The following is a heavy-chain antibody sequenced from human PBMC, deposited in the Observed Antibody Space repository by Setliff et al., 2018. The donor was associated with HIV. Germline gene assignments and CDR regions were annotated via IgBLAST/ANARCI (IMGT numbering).Heavy chain of an antibody. CDR3: ARTEAYNNYEDY. CDR1: GYNFTSYA. Sequence: ASVKVSCKASGYNFTSYAMHWVRQAPGQRLEWMGWINTGNGNTKYSQRFQGRVTITRDTSASTAYMELRSLSSEDTAVYYCARTEAYNNYEDYWGQGTQVTVSS. CDR2: INTGNGNT. V-gene: IGHV1-3*04. D-gene: IGHD3-10*01. J-gene: IGHJ4*02.